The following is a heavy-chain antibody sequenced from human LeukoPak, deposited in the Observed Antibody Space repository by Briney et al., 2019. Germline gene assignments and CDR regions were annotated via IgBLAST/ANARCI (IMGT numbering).Heavy chain of an antibody. D-gene: IGHD3-16*01. CDR3: ARGWGGY. CDR2: INHSGST. Sequence: SETLSLTCAVYGGSFSGYYWNWIRQPPGKGLEWIGKINHSGSTNYNPSLKSRVTISVDTSKNQFSLKLSSVTAADTGVYYYARGWGGYWGQGTLVTVSS. J-gene: IGHJ4*02. V-gene: IGHV4-34*01. CDR1: GGSFSGYY.